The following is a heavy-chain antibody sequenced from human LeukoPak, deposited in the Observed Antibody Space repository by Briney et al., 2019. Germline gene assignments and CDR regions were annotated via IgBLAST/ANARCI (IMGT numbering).Heavy chain of an antibody. J-gene: IGHJ6*03. V-gene: IGHV4-59*01. CDR1: GDSISSSF. Sequence: SETLSLTCSVFGDSISSSFWNWIRQPPGKGLEWIGHVSDRGRANYNPSLQSRVTISVDTSKNQFSLILNSVTAADTAVYYCARQRENYYMDVWGKGTTVTISS. D-gene: IGHD5-24*01. CDR3: ARQRENYYMDV. CDR2: VSDRGRA.